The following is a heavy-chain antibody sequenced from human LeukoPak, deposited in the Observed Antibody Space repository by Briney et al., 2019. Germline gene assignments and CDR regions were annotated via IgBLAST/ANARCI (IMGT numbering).Heavy chain of an antibody. CDR1: DFSFITYA. CDR2: ITGRGDAT. Sequence: GGSLRLSCAGSDFSFITYAMSWVRQAPGKGLEWVSTITGRGDATYYADSVKGRFTISRDNSKNSLYLQTNSLRAEDTAVYYCAELGITMIGGVWGKGTTVTISS. CDR3: AELGITMIGGV. J-gene: IGHJ6*04. D-gene: IGHD3-10*02. V-gene: IGHV3-23*01.